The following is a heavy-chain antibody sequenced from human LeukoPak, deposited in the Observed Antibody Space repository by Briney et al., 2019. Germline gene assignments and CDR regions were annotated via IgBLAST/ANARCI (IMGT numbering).Heavy chain of an antibody. CDR1: GFTFSSYA. V-gene: IGHV3-30-3*01. CDR3: ARDKADSSGYYSSYYYYGMDV. CDR2: ISYDGSNK. J-gene: IGHJ6*02. D-gene: IGHD3-22*01. Sequence: GGSLRLSCAASGFTFSSYAMHWVRQAPGKGLEWVAVISYDGSNKYYADSVKGRFTISRDNSKNTLYLQMNSLRAGDTAVYYCARDKADSSGYYSSYYYYGMDVWGQGTTVTVSS.